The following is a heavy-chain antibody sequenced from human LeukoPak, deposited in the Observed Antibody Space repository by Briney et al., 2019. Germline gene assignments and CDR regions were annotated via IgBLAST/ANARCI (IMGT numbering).Heavy chain of an antibody. CDR2: ISYDGSNK. J-gene: IGHJ4*02. CDR3: AKFWEYSSSSPIDY. V-gene: IGHV3-30*18. Sequence: PGGSLRLSCAASGFTFSSYGMHWVRRAPGKGLEWVAVISYDGSNKYYADSVKGRFTISRDNSKNTLYLQMNSLRAEDTAVYYCAKFWEYSSSSPIDYWGQGTLVTVSS. CDR1: GFTFSSYG. D-gene: IGHD6-6*01.